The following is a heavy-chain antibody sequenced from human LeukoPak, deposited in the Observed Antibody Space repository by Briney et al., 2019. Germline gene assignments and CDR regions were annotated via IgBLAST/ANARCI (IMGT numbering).Heavy chain of an antibody. CDR2: IKEDGNEK. CDR3: ARDRSRFYY. J-gene: IGHJ4*02. D-gene: IGHD1-14*01. Sequence: GGSLRLSCAASGLTFSNYWMSWVRQAPGKGLEWVANIKEDGNEKYYVDSVKGRFTVSRDNAKKLLYLQMNSLRAEDTAVYYCARDRSRFYYWGQGTLVTVSS. CDR1: GLTFSNYW. V-gene: IGHV3-7*01.